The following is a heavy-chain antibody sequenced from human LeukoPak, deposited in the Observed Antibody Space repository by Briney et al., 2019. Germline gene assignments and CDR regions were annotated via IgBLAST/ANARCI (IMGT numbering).Heavy chain of an antibody. V-gene: IGHV3-48*01. CDR2: ISSSSSTI. CDR1: GFTFSSYS. Sequence: GGSLRLSCAASGFTFSSYSMNWVRQAPGKGLEWVSYISSSSSTIYYADSVKGRFTISRDNSKNTLYLQMNSLRAEDTAVYYCARVHCGGDCLENYFDYWGQGTLVTVSS. CDR3: ARVHCGGDCLENYFDY. D-gene: IGHD2-21*02. J-gene: IGHJ4*02.